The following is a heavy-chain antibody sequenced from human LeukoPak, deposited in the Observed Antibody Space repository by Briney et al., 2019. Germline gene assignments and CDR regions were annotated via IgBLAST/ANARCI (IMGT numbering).Heavy chain of an antibody. D-gene: IGHD6-19*01. J-gene: IGHJ4*02. Sequence: TGGSLRLSCAASGFMFRSYAMKWVRQAPGKGLEWVSDISGSGESTYYADSVKGRFTISRDNSNNKVFLRMNSLRAEDTAVYYCAKGSRSGWFGGIDYWGQGTLVTLSS. CDR3: AKGSRSGWFGGIDY. CDR2: ISGSGEST. CDR1: GFMFRSYA. V-gene: IGHV3-23*01.